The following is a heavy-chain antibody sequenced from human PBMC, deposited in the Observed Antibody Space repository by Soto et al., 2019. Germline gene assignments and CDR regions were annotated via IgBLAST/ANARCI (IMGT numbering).Heavy chain of an antibody. J-gene: IGHJ6*02. D-gene: IGHD6-13*01. CDR3: ARSIAAAGSAPVWGMDV. Sequence: QVQLVQSGAEVKKPGASVKVSCKASGYTFTSYYMHWVRQAPGQGLEWMGIINPSGGSTSYAQKFQGRVTMTRDTSTSTVYMELSRLRSEDTAVYYCARSIAAAGSAPVWGMDVWGQGTTVTVSS. V-gene: IGHV1-46*01. CDR1: GYTFTSYY. CDR2: INPSGGST.